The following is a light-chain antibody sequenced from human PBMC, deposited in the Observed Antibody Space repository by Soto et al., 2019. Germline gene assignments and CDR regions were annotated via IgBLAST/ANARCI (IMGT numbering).Light chain of an antibody. CDR3: QQYGSSPWT. CDR2: RAS. Sequence: IMMTQSPATLSVSLGERATLSCRAGQTIYSNVAWYQQRPGQAPRLLIYRASTRATGIPDRFSGSGSGTDFTLTISRLEPEDFAVYYCQQYGSSPWTFGQGTKVDIK. V-gene: IGKV3-20*01. CDR1: QTIYSN. J-gene: IGKJ1*01.